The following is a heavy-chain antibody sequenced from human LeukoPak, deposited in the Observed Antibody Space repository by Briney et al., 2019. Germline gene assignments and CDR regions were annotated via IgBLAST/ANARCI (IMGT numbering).Heavy chain of an antibody. D-gene: IGHD6-6*01. CDR3: ASSYTSSRFDY. J-gene: IGHJ4*02. CDR1: GFTFSDYH. CDR2: ISSSGSKV. V-gene: IGHV3-11*04. Sequence: GGSLRLSCTASGFTFSDYHMSWIRQAPGKGLEWVSYISSSGSKVYYADSVKGRFTISRDNAKNSLYLQMNSLRAEDTAVYYCASSYTSSRFDYWGQGTLVTVSS.